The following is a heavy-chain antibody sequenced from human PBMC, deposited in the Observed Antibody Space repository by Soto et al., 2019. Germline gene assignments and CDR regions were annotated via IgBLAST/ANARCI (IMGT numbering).Heavy chain of an antibody. Sequence: SLRLSCAASGFTFNSYGMHWVRQAPGKGLEWVAVISYDGSNKYYGDSVKGRFTISRDNSKNTLYLQMNSLRVEDTAVYYCAKDNYYDSSGHLDYWGQGTLVTVSS. D-gene: IGHD3-22*01. CDR2: ISYDGSNK. CDR3: AKDNYYDSSGHLDY. V-gene: IGHV3-30*18. J-gene: IGHJ4*02. CDR1: GFTFNSYG.